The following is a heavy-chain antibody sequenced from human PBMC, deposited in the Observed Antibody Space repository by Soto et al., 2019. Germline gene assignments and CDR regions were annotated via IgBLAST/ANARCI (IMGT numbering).Heavy chain of an antibody. D-gene: IGHD3-9*01. CDR1: GFTVSSNY. Sequence: PGGSLRLSCAASGFTVSSNYMSWVRQAPGKGLEWVSVIYSGGSTYYADSVKGRFTISRDNSKNTLYLQMNSLRAEDTAVYYCARGARYFDWLLESYYYYGMDVWGPGTTVTVSS. V-gene: IGHV3-53*01. J-gene: IGHJ6*02. CDR3: ARGARYFDWLLESYYYYGMDV. CDR2: IYSGGST.